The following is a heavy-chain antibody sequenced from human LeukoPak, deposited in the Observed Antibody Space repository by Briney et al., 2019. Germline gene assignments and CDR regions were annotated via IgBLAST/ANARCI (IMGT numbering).Heavy chain of an antibody. CDR1: GGSFSGYY. V-gene: IGHV4-34*01. CDR3: ARDDYGGNSQDY. J-gene: IGHJ4*02. CDR2: INHSGST. D-gene: IGHD4-23*01. Sequence: QSSETLSLTCAVYGGSFSGYYWSWIRQPPGKGLEWIGEINHSGSTNYNPSLKSRVTISVDTSKNQFSLKLSSVTAADTAVYYCARDDYGGNSQDYWGQGTLVTVSS.